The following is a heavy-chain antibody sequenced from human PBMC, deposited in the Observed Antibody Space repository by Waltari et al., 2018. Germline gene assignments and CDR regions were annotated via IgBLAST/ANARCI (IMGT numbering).Heavy chain of an antibody. D-gene: IGHD3-3*01. V-gene: IGHV4-4*07. Sequence: QVQLQESGPGLVKPSETLSLTCTVSGGSISSYYWSWIRQPAGKGLEWIGRIYTSGSTNYNPSLKSRVTMSVDTSKNQFSLKLSSVTAADTAVYYCARQSITIFGVVEKLFDPLGPGNPGHRLL. CDR2: IYTSGST. J-gene: IGHJ5*02. CDR3: ARQSITIFGVVEKLFDP. CDR1: GGSISSYY.